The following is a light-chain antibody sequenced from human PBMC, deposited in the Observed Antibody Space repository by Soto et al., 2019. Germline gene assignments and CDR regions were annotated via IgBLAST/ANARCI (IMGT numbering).Light chain of an antibody. Sequence: QSVLTQPPSASGSPGQSVTISCTGTSSDVGGYNYVSWYQQHPGKAPKLMIYEVSKRPSGVPDRFSGSKSGNTASLTVSGLKAEAEADYYCSSYAGSNNLVFGGGTKLTVL. CDR2: EVS. CDR1: SSDVGGYNY. V-gene: IGLV2-8*01. J-gene: IGLJ2*01. CDR3: SSYAGSNNLV.